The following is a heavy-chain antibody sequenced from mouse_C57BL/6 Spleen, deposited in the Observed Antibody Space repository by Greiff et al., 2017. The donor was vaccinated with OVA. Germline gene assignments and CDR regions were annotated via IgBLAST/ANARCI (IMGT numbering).Heavy chain of an antibody. V-gene: IGHV1-42*01. D-gene: IGHD1-1*01. CDR1: GYSFTGYY. Sequence: EVKLMESGPELVKPGASVKISCKASGYSFTGYYMNWVKQSPEKSLEWIGEINPSTGGTTYNQKFKAKATLTVDKSSSTAYMQLKSLTSEDSAVYYCARNSFITTYYFDYWGQGTTLTVSS. CDR2: INPSTGGT. CDR3: ARNSFITTYYFDY. J-gene: IGHJ2*01.